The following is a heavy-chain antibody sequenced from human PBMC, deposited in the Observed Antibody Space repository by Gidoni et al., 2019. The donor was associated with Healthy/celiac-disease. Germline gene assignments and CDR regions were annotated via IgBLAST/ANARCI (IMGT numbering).Heavy chain of an antibody. Sequence: QVQLVESGGRVVKPGRSSRLSCAASGSTFSSYGMHWVRQAPGKGVEWVAVIWNDGSNKYYADSVKGRFTISRDNSKNTLYLQMNSLRAEDTAVYYCARSRRDGYNYDYWGQGTLVTVSS. CDR3: ARSRRDGYNYDY. J-gene: IGHJ4*02. CDR2: IWNDGSNK. CDR1: GSTFSSYG. D-gene: IGHD5-12*01. V-gene: IGHV3-33*01.